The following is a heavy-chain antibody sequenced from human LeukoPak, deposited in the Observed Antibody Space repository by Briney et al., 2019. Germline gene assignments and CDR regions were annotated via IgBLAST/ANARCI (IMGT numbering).Heavy chain of an antibody. Sequence: GGSLRLSCAASGFTFSSYWMSWVRQAPGKGLEWVANIKQDGSEKYYVDSVKGRFTISRDNAKNSLYLQMNSLRAEDTAVYYCASDFSPATPRDYYGMDVWGQGTTVTVSS. CDR2: IKQDGSEK. CDR1: GFTFSSYW. V-gene: IGHV3-7*03. J-gene: IGHJ6*02. D-gene: IGHD5-12*01. CDR3: ASDFSPATPRDYYGMDV.